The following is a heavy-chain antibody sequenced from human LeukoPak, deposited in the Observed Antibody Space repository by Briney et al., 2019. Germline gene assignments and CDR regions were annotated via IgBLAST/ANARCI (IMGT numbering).Heavy chain of an antibody. CDR3: ARVGTSSWYNWFDP. V-gene: IGHV4-4*07. D-gene: IGHD2-2*01. J-gene: IGHJ5*02. CDR2: IYTSGST. Sequence: PSATLSLTCTVSGGSISSYYWSWIRQPAGKGLEWIGRIYTSGSTNYNPSLKSRVTMSVDTSKNQFSLKLSSVTAADTAVYYCARVGTSSWYNWFDPWGQGTLVTVSS. CDR1: GGSISSYY.